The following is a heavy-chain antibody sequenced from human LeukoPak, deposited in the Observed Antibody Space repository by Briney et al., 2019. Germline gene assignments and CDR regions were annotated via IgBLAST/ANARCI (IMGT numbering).Heavy chain of an antibody. J-gene: IGHJ3*02. CDR1: GFTFSSYA. Sequence: GGSLRLSCAASGFTFSSYAMHWVRQAPGKGLEWVAVISYDGSNKYYADSVKGRFTISRDNSKNTLYLQMNSLRAEDTAVYYCARGDCSGGSCYSSSHIAVAVESDDAFDIWGQGTMVTVSS. D-gene: IGHD2-15*01. V-gene: IGHV3-30*04. CDR3: ARGDCSGGSCYSSSHIAVAVESDDAFDI. CDR2: ISYDGSNK.